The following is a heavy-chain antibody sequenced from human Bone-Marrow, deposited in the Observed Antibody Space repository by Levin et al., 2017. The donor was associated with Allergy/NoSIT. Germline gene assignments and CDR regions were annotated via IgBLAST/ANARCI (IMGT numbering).Heavy chain of an antibody. CDR3: ARGDILTGYSH. Sequence: RGESLKISCAASGFTFSSYGMHWVRQAPGKGLEWVAVIWYDGSNKYYADSVKGRFTISRDNSKNTLYLQMNSLRAEDTAVYYCARGDILTGYSHWGQGTLVTVSS. J-gene: IGHJ4*02. D-gene: IGHD3-9*01. V-gene: IGHV3-33*01. CDR1: GFTFSSYG. CDR2: IWYDGSNK.